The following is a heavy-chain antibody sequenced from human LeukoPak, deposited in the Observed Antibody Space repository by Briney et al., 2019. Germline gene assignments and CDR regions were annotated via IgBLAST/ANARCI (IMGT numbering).Heavy chain of an antibody. CDR2: ISYDGSNK. Sequence: GRSLRLSCAASGFTFSSYAMHWVRQAPGKGLEWVAVISYDGSNKYYADSVKGRFTISRDNSKNTLYLQMNSLRAEDTAVYYCARRDGTRQYYFDFWGQGTLITVSS. CDR3: ARRDGTRQYYFDF. CDR1: GFTFSSYA. J-gene: IGHJ4*02. V-gene: IGHV3-30-3*01. D-gene: IGHD6-25*01.